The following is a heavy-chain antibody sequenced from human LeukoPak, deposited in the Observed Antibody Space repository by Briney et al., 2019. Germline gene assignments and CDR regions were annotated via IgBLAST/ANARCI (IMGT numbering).Heavy chain of an antibody. D-gene: IGHD2-2*01. CDR3: ARHLYCSSTSCYFGAFDI. CDR2: INHSGST. Sequence: SETLSLTCAVYGGSFSGYYWSWIRQPPGKGLEWIGEINHSGSTNYNPSLKSRVTIPVDTSKNQFSLKLSSVTAADTAVYYCARHLYCSSTSCYFGAFDIWGQGTMVTVSS. J-gene: IGHJ3*02. CDR1: GGSFSGYY. V-gene: IGHV4-34*01.